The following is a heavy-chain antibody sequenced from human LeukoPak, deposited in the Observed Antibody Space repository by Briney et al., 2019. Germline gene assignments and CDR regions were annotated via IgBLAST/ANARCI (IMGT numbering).Heavy chain of an antibody. D-gene: IGHD3-22*01. Sequence: ASVKVSCKASGHTFTSYDINWVRQASGQGLEWMGWMNPNSAHTGYAQKFQGRVTMTRNTSISTAYMELSSLRSEDTAVYYCARAKGYYYDSSGYFGYWGQGTLVTVSS. CDR3: ARAKGYYYDSSGYFGY. CDR1: GHTFTSYD. J-gene: IGHJ4*02. CDR2: MNPNSAHT. V-gene: IGHV1-8*01.